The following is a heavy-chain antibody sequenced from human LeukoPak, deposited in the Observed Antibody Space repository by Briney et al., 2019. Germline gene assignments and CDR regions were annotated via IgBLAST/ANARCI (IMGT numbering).Heavy chain of an antibody. V-gene: IGHV4-59*01. D-gene: IGHD3-10*01. Sequence: SETLSLTCTVSGGSISRYYWSWIRQPPGKGLEWIGYISYTGSTTHNSSLKSRVTISLDTSQNQFSLKLTSVTPADTAVYYCARTAKYYYGSETYYFFDYWGQGTLVTVSS. CDR3: ARTAKYYYGSETYYFFDY. CDR2: ISYTGST. CDR1: GGSISRYY. J-gene: IGHJ4*02.